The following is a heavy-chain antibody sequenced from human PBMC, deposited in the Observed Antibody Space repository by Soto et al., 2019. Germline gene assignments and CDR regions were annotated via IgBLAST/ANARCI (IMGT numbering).Heavy chain of an antibody. CDR1: GFTFSTYY. J-gene: IGHJ4*02. CDR2: INSDGYYT. V-gene: IGHV3-74*01. Sequence: GGSLRLSCAASGFTFSTYYMHWVRQAPGKGLVWVSRINSDGYYTNYADSVKGRFTISRDNTKNTLYLQMNSLRADDTAVYYCARSGDNYNPLDYWGQGTPVTVSS. CDR3: ARSGDNYNPLDY. D-gene: IGHD1-1*01.